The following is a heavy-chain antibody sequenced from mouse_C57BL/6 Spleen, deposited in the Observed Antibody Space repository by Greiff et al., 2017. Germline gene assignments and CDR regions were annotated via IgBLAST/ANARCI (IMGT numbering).Heavy chain of an antibody. D-gene: IGHD1-1*01. CDR1: GYSFTGYY. CDR3: AHYGSRVAY. V-gene: IGHV1-42*01. J-gene: IGHJ3*01. CDR2: FNPSTGGT. Sequence: EVQLQQSGPELVKPGASVKISCKASGYSFTGYYMNWVKQSPEKSLEWIGEFNPSTGGTTYNQKFKAKATLTVDKSSSTAYMQLKRLTSEDSAVYYWAHYGSRVAYWGQGTLVTVSA.